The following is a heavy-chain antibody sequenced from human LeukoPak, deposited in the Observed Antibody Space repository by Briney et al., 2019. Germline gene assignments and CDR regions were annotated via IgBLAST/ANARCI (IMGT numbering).Heavy chain of an antibody. Sequence: ASVKVSCKASGYTFTGYYMHWVRQAPGQGLEWMGIINPSGGSTSYAQKFQGRVTMTRDTSTSTVYMELSSLRSEDTAVYYCAREGGTVVTYCTYFDYWGQGTLVTVSS. CDR3: AREGGTVVTYCTYFDY. CDR2: INPSGGST. CDR1: GYTFTGYY. D-gene: IGHD4-23*01. J-gene: IGHJ4*02. V-gene: IGHV1-46*01.